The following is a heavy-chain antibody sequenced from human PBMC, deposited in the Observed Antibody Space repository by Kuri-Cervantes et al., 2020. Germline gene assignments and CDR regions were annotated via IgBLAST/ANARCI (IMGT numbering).Heavy chain of an antibody. CDR1: GYSFTSYW. Sequence: GGSLRLSCKGSGYSFTSYWIGWVRQMPGKGLEWMGIIYPGDSDTRYSPSFQGQVTISGDKSISTAYLQWSSLKASDTAMYYCARMLSSGLHDPLDIWGQGTKVTVSS. D-gene: IGHD3-10*01. J-gene: IGHJ3*02. CDR2: IYPGDSDT. CDR3: ARMLSSGLHDPLDI. V-gene: IGHV5-51*01.